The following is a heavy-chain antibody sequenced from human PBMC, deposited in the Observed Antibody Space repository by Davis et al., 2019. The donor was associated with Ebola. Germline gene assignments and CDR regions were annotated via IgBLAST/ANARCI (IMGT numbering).Heavy chain of an antibody. CDR3: ARHPYYYYGMDV. V-gene: IGHV5-51*01. J-gene: IGHJ6*02. Sequence: GESLKISCRDSGNSFTSHWIGWVRQMPGKGLEWMGIIYTGDSDTRYSPSFRGQVTISADRSIKTAFLQWSSLKASDTAMYYCARHPYYYYGMDVWGQGTTVTVSS. CDR1: GNSFTSHW. CDR2: IYTGDSDT.